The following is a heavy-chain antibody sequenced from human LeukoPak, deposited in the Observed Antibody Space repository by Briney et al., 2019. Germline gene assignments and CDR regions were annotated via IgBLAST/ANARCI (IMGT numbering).Heavy chain of an antibody. CDR2: INPNSGGT. Sequence: ASVKVSCKASGYTFTGYYMHWVRQAPGQGLEWMGWINPNSGGTNYAQKFQGRVTMTRDTSISTAYMELSRLRSDDTAVYCCARVEGSSWGFDYWGQGTLVTVSS. D-gene: IGHD6-13*01. CDR1: GYTFTGYY. CDR3: ARVEGSSWGFDY. V-gene: IGHV1-2*02. J-gene: IGHJ4*02.